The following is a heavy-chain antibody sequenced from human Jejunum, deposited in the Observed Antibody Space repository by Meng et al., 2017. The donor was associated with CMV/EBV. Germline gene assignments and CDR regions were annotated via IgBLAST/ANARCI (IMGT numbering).Heavy chain of an antibody. J-gene: IGHJ5*02. D-gene: IGHD3-16*01. CDR2: INPNSGAA. V-gene: IGHV1-2*02. Sequence: TTYYLHWVRQVPGQGLEWMGWINPNSGAAHYAQKFQGRVTLTRDTFIRTAYVELTRLTSADTAVYYCARGGIYTENFFNGGNRFDPWGQGTLVTVSS. CDR3: ARGGIYTENFFNGGNRFDP. CDR1: TTYY.